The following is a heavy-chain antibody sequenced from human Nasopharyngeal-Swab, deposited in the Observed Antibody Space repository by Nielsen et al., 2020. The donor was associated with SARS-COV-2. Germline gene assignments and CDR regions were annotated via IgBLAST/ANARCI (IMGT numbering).Heavy chain of an antibody. CDR3: ARDGGAAVADWYYYMDV. D-gene: IGHD3-16*01. V-gene: IGHV3-23*01. J-gene: IGHJ6*03. Sequence: WSRQNKGRVLGGVSTISGAGDLIFYADPVWGRFTISRDNSKNTLYLQMDRLGLEDTAVYYCARDGGAAVADWYYYMDVWGEGTTVTVSS. CDR2: ISGAGDLI.